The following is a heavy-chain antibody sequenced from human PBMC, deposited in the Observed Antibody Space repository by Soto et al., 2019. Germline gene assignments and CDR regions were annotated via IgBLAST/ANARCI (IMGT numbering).Heavy chain of an antibody. CDR3: ARGTLMYSYGRGAFDI. V-gene: IGHV1-69*13. J-gene: IGHJ3*02. CDR2: IIPIFGTA. D-gene: IGHD5-18*01. Sequence: SVKVSCKASGGTFSSYTISWVRQAPGQGLEWMGRIIPIFGTANYAQKFQGRVTITADESTSTAYMELSSLRSEDTAVYYCARGTLMYSYGRGAFDIWGQGTMVTVSS. CDR1: GGTFSSYT.